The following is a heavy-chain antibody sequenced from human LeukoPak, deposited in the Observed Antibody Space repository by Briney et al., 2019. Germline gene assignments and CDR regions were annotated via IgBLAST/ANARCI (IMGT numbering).Heavy chain of an antibody. D-gene: IGHD3-16*02. Sequence: GGSLRLSCGASGFTFSSYAMTWVRQAPGKGLEWVSSISGGGGSTSYADSVKGRFTISRDNSKSTLYLQMNSLRAEDTAIYYCAKDLRAGSHHGFFNYWGQGTLVTVSS. J-gene: IGHJ4*02. CDR3: AKDLRAGSHHGFFNY. CDR2: ISGGGGST. V-gene: IGHV3-23*01. CDR1: GFTFSSYA.